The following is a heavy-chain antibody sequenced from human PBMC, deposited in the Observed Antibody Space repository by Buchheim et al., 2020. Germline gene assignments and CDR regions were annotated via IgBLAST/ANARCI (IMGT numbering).Heavy chain of an antibody. CDR1: GFTFSSYE. D-gene: IGHD3-22*01. V-gene: IGHV3-48*03. CDR3: ARVVYDSSGYYYGGLDY. CDR2: ISSSGSTI. Sequence: EVQLVESGGGLVQPGGSLRLSCAASGFTFSSYEMNWVRQAPGKGLEWVSYISSSGSTIYYADSVKGRFTISRDNAKNSLYLPMNSLRAEDTAVYYCARVVYDSSGYYYGGLDYWGQGTL. J-gene: IGHJ4*02.